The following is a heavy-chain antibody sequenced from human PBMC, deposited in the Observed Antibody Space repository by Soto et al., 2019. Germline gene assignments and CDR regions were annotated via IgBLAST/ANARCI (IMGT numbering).Heavy chain of an antibody. CDR3: ARDRNAYCSGGSCYSYFDH. CDR2: ISPYNANT. Sequence: ASVKVSCKAPGYSFTNYAISWVRQAPGQGLEWMGWISPYNANTNYAQKLQGRVTLTTDTSTSTAYMEVRSLRSDDTAVYYCARDRNAYCSGGSCYSYFDHWGQGTRVTVSS. J-gene: IGHJ4*02. CDR1: GYSFTNYA. D-gene: IGHD2-15*01. V-gene: IGHV1-18*04.